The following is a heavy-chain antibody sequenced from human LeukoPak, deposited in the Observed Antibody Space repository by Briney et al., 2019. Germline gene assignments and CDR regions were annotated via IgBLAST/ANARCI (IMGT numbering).Heavy chain of an antibody. D-gene: IGHD3-16*01. CDR2: ISSSSSYI. J-gene: IGHJ6*03. CDR1: GFTFSSYS. Sequence: SGGSLRLSCAASGFTFSSYSMNWVRQAPGKGLEWVSSISSSSSYIYYADSVKGRFTISRDNAKNSLYLQMNSLRAEDTAVYYCARAQGGYYYYYMDVWGKGTTVTVSS. CDR3: ARAQGGYYYYYMDV. V-gene: IGHV3-21*01.